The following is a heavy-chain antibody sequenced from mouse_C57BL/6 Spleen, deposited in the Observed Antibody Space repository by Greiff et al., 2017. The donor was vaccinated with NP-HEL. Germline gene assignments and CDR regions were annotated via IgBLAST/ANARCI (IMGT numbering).Heavy chain of an antibody. CDR3: TRVSYGSSPRYFDY. CDR2: ISSGGDYI. J-gene: IGHJ2*01. D-gene: IGHD1-1*01. Sequence: DVMLVKSGEGLVKPGGSLKLSCAASGFTFSSYAMSWVRQTPEKRLEWVAYISSGGDYIYYADTVKGRFTISRDNARNTLYLQMSSLKSEDTAMYYCTRVSYGSSPRYFDYWGQGTTLTVSS. CDR1: GFTFSSYA. V-gene: IGHV5-9-1*02.